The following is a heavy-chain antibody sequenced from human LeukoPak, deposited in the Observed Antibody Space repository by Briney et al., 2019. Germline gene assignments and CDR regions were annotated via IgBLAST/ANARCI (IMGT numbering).Heavy chain of an antibody. CDR3: ARDLVPIFGVVIEVGLDAFDI. CDR2: IYTSGST. J-gene: IGHJ3*02. D-gene: IGHD3-3*01. Sequence: ASETLSLTCTVSGGSISSYYWSWIRQPAGKGLKWIGRIYTSGSTNYNPSLKSRVTMSVDTSKNQFSLKLSSVTAADTAVYYCARDLVPIFGVVIEVGLDAFDIWGQGTMVTVSS. CDR1: GGSISSYY. V-gene: IGHV4-4*07.